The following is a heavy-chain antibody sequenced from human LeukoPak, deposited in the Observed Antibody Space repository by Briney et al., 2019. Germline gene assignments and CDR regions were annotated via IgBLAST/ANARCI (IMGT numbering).Heavy chain of an antibody. V-gene: IGHV3-48*04. J-gene: IGHJ6*02. Sequence: GGSLRLSCAASGFTFRIFGLNWVRQAPGKGPEWVSYIDARSGITYYADSVQGRFTISRDDARESVFLQMDGLRVDDTAVYYCARGSRSSSRNIYYYYYGMDVWGQGTTVTVSS. CDR3: ARGSRSSSRNIYYYYYGMDV. D-gene: IGHD6-13*01. CDR1: GFTFRIFG. CDR2: IDARSGIT.